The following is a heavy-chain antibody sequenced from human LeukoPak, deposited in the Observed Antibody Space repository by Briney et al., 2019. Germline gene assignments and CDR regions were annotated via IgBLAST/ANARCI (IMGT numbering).Heavy chain of an antibody. D-gene: IGHD3-10*01. Sequence: SETLSLTCTVSGGSISSYYWSWIRQPPGKGLEWIGYIYYSGSTNYNPSLKSRVTISLDKSQNQFSLKLSSVTAADTAVYYCARDPVVRGVFYYFDYWGQGILVTVSA. CDR2: IYYSGST. V-gene: IGHV4-59*12. J-gene: IGHJ4*02. CDR3: ARDPVVRGVFYYFDY. CDR1: GGSISSYY.